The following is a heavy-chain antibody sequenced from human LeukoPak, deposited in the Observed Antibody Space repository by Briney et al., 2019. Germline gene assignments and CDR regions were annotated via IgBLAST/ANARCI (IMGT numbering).Heavy chain of an antibody. CDR1: GSTFNNAW. CDR3: TTATGSGSYYMGFDY. Sequence: GGSLRLSCAASGSTFNNAWMNWVRQAPGKGLEWVGRIKSKTGGETTDYAAPVKGRFAISREDSKNTLYLQMNSLKTEDTAVYYCTTATGSGSYYMGFDYWGQGTLVTVSS. D-gene: IGHD3-10*01. V-gene: IGHV3-15*07. J-gene: IGHJ4*02. CDR2: IKSKTGGETT.